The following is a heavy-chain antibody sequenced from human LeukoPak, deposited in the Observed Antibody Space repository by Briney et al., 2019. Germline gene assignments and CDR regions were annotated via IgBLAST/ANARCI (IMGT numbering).Heavy chain of an antibody. V-gene: IGHV4-39*01. CDR2: IYYSGST. D-gene: IGHD3-10*01. CDR1: GGSISSSSYY. J-gene: IGHJ4*02. CDR3: ASPSMVRGVIITSPFDY. Sequence: SETLSLTCTVSGGSISSSSYYWGWIRQPPGKGLEWIGSIYYSGSTYYNPSLKSRVTISVDTSKNQFSLKLSSVTAADTAVYYCASPSMVRGVIITSPFDYWGQGTLVTVSS.